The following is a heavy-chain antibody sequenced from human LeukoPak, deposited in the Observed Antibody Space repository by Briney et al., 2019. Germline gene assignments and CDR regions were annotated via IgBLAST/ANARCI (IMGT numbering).Heavy chain of an antibody. J-gene: IGHJ4*02. D-gene: IGHD5-12*01. CDR2: INPNSGGT. CDR1: GYTFTGYY. Sequence: GASVKVSCKASGYTFTGYYMHWVRQAPGQGLEWMGWINPNSGGTNYAQKFQGRVTMTRDTSISTAYMELSMLRSDDTAVYYCASLGGYSGYDATGLVGYWGQGTLVPVSS. CDR3: ASLGGYSGYDATGLVGY. V-gene: IGHV1-2*02.